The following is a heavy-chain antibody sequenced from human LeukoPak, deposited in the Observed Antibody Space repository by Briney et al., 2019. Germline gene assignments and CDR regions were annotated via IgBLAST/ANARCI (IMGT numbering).Heavy chain of an antibody. CDR2: ISSDGGTT. Sequence: GGSLRLSFAASGFTFSSYRMHWGRHAPGEGLVWVSRISSDGGTTTYAHSVKGRFTISRDNAKNTLYLQMNSLRGEDTAVYYCARASGYFDWSTSPFDYWGQGTLVTVSS. V-gene: IGHV3-74*01. CDR3: ARASGYFDWSTSPFDY. D-gene: IGHD3-9*01. J-gene: IGHJ4*02. CDR1: GFTFSSYR.